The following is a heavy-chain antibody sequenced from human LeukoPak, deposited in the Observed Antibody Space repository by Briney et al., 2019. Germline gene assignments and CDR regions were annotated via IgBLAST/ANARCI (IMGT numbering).Heavy chain of an antibody. Sequence: SETLSLTCTVSGGSINSGNYYWSWIRQPAGKGLEWIGRMYTSGSTNYNPSLRSRVTISVDTSKNQFSLKLSSVTAADTAVYYCARRQYCSGGSCWDYWGQGTLVTVSS. CDR2: MYTSGST. CDR1: GGSINSGNYY. D-gene: IGHD2-15*01. J-gene: IGHJ4*02. V-gene: IGHV4-61*02. CDR3: ARRQYCSGGSCWDY.